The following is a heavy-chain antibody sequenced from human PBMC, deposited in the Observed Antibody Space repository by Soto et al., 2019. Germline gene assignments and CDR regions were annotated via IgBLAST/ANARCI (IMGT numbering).Heavy chain of an antibody. Sequence: EVQLVESGGGLVKPGQSLRLSCTASGFNFSAYGMSWVRQAPGKGLEWVSSITFSSLYIYYAESVRGRFVISRDDSKNALFLQMDSLKTEDTAFYYCARSGDVAVGWFDPWGQGTQVNVSS. V-gene: IGHV3-21*02. CDR3: ARSGDVAVGWFDP. CDR1: GFNFSAYG. J-gene: IGHJ5*02. D-gene: IGHD3-10*01. CDR2: ITFSSLYI.